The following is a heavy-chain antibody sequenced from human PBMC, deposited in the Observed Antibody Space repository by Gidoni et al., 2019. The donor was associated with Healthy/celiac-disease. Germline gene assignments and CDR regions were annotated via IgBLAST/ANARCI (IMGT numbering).Heavy chain of an antibody. Sequence: QVQLQQWGAGLLKPSETLSLTCAVYGGSFSGYYWGWIRQPPGKGLEWIGEINHSGSTNYNPSLKSRVTISVDTSKNQFSLKLSSVTAADTAVYYCASDYGEDDYYGMDVWGQGTTVTVSS. CDR1: GGSFSGYY. CDR3: ASDYGEDDYYGMDV. V-gene: IGHV4-34*01. J-gene: IGHJ6*02. D-gene: IGHD4-17*01. CDR2: INHSGST.